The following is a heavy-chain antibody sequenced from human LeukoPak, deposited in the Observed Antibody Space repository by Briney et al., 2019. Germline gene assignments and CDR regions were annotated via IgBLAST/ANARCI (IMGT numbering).Heavy chain of an antibody. J-gene: IGHJ4*02. Sequence: SQTLSLTCTVSGGSISSGDRYWSWIRQSPGKGLEWIGYIYSTGNTYYNPSLKGRVIISVDTSKNQFSLELNSVTAADTAVYYCARDSYSYGYGGFDYWGQGILVTVSS. CDR2: IYSTGNT. CDR3: ARDSYSYGYGGFDY. D-gene: IGHD5-18*01. V-gene: IGHV4-30-4*01. CDR1: GGSISSGDRY.